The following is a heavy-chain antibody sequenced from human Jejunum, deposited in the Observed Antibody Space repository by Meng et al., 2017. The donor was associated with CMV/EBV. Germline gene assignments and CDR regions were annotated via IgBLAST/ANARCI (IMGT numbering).Heavy chain of an antibody. V-gene: IGHV4-39*01. CDR3: ARHSDRLVVNAFDY. CDR2: LSSSGSGTFFDSGST. J-gene: IGHJ4*02. CDR1: NFY. Sequence: NFYWAWIRQHPGKGLEWIGSLSSSGSGTFFDSGSTYYNPSLGGRVTMSVDTSNNQFSLDLRSVTAADTAVYYCARHSDRLVVNAFDYWGQGILVTVSS. D-gene: IGHD2-8*02.